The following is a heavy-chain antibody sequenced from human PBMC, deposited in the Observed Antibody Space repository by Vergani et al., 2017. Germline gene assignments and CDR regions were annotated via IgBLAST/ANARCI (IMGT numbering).Heavy chain of an antibody. Sequence: EVQLVESGGGLVQPGGSLRLSCAASGLIFSTQWMSWVRQAPGKGLEWVANIKQDGSEKYYVDSVKGRFTISKDNAKNSLFLQVNSLRAEDTAVYYCARSGGSGSYYRDYYYYYGLDVWGQGTLVTVSS. CDR3: ARSGGSGSYYRDYYYYYGLDV. D-gene: IGHD3-10*01. CDR1: GLIFSTQW. V-gene: IGHV3-7*01. CDR2: IKQDGSEK. J-gene: IGHJ6*02.